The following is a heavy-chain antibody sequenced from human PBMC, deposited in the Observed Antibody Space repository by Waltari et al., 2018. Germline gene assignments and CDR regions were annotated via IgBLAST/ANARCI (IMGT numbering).Heavy chain of an antibody. CDR3: ARDHYNYGFDH. CDR1: GFTLRSHG. V-gene: IGHV3-33*08. Sequence: QVKLVESGGGVVQPGRSLRLSCTASGFTLRSHGVHWVRQAPGKGLGLGALIVNEVSKRYCAECVKGRFAISRGNSKNTVFLEMNSLRAEDTAIYYCARDHYNYGFDHWGQGTLVTVSS. J-gene: IGHJ4*02. CDR2: IVNEVSKR. D-gene: IGHD5-18*01.